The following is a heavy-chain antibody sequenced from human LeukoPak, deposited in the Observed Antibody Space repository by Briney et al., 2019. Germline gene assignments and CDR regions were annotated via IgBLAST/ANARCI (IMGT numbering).Heavy chain of an antibody. D-gene: IGHD1-26*01. CDR2: ISSSSSYI. CDR1: GFTFSSYS. Sequence: GGSLRLPCAASGFTFSSYSMNWVRQAPGKGLEWASSISSSSSYIYYADSVKGRFTISRDNAKKTLYLQMNSLRVEDTATYFCGQVGYWGQGTLVTVAS. CDR3: GQVGY. V-gene: IGHV3-21*01. J-gene: IGHJ4*02.